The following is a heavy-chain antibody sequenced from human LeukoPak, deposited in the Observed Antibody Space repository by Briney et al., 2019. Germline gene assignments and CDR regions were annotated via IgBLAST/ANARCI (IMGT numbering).Heavy chain of an antibody. V-gene: IGHV3-23*01. D-gene: IGHD3-10*01. CDR3: VKDRVDGSGSQFDS. CDR2: ISGSGAMT. J-gene: IGHJ4*02. Sequence: GGSLRLSCAASGLTLSNHAMIWVRQAPGKGLEWVSSISGSGAMTYYADSVKGRFTISRDNAMDRLYLQMNSLRADDTAVYYCVKDRVDGSGSQFDSWGQGSLVIVPS. CDR1: GLTLSNHA.